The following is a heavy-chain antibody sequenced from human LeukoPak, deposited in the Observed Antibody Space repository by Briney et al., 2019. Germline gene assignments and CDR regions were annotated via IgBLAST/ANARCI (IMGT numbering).Heavy chain of an antibody. CDR3: ARDYGVAAAGDY. CDR1: GGSISSSSYY. CDR2: IYYSGST. D-gene: IGHD6-13*01. V-gene: IGHV4-39*07. J-gene: IGHJ4*02. Sequence: SETLSLTCTVSGGSISSSSYYWGWIRQPPGKGLEWIGSIYYSGSTYYNPSLKGRVTISVDTSKNQFSLKLSSVTAADTAVYYCARDYGVAAAGDYWGQGTLVTVSS.